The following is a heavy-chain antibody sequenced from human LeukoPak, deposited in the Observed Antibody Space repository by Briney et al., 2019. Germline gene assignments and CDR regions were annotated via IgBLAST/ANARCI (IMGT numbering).Heavy chain of an antibody. V-gene: IGHV3-66*01. CDR3: ARVGARYGDYGYFDY. J-gene: IGHJ4*02. CDR1: GFTVSSNY. D-gene: IGHD4-17*01. CDR2: IYSGGST. Sequence: GGSLRLSCAASGFTVSSNYMSWVRQAPGKGLEWVSVIYSGGSTYYADSVKGRFTISRDNSKNTLYLQMNSLRAEDTAVYYCARVGARYGDYGYFDYWGQGTLVTVSP.